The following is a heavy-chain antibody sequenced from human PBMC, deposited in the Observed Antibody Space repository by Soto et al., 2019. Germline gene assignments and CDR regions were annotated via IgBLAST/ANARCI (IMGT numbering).Heavy chain of an antibody. CDR3: TRTKTNQNAEYFEY. CDR1: GFTFTWYY. Sequence: QVQLVQSGAEVKEPGASVKVSCKAPGFTFTWYYMHWVRQAPGQGLEWMGIINPSGVSTSYAQKFQGRVTMTRDTSTSTVYMELSSLRSEDTAVYYCTRTKTNQNAEYFEYWGQGTLVTVSS. J-gene: IGHJ1*01. CDR2: INPSGVST. V-gene: IGHV1-46*03.